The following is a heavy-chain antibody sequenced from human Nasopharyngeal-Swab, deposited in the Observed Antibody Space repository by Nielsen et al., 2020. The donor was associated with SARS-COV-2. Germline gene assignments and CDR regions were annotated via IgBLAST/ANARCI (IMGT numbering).Heavy chain of an antibody. Sequence: GGSLRLSCAASGFTFSSYWMHWVRQAPGKGLVWVSRINSDGSSTSYADSVKGRFTISRDNAKNTLYLQMNSLRAEDTAVYYCARDLRFEDTAMAGYFDLWGRGTLVTVSS. CDR3: ARDLRFEDTAMAGYFDL. J-gene: IGHJ2*01. V-gene: IGHV3-74*01. CDR1: GFTFSSYW. D-gene: IGHD5-18*01. CDR2: INSDGSST.